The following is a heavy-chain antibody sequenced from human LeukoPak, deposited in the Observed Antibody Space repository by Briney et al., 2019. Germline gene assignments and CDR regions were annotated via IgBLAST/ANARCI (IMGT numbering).Heavy chain of an antibody. V-gene: IGHV1-2*04. CDR1: GYTFTGYY. D-gene: IGHD2-15*01. CDR2: INPNSGGT. J-gene: IGHJ4*02. Sequence: ASVKVSCKASGYTFTGYYMHWVRQAPGQGLEWMGWINPNSGGTNYAQKFQGWVTMTRDTSISTAYMELSRLRSDDTAVYYCARAPYCSGGSCYSGVFDYWGQGTLVTVSS. CDR3: ARAPYCSGGSCYSGVFDY.